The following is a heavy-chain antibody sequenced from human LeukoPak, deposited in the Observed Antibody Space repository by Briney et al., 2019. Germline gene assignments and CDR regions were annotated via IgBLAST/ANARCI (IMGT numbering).Heavy chain of an antibody. J-gene: IGHJ4*02. D-gene: IGHD5-12*01. V-gene: IGHV3-74*01. CDR3: AKEMKPWMHFDY. Sequence: PGGSLRLSCAASGFTFSSYWMHWVRQGSGKGLVWVSRINSDGSTTSYADSVKGRFTISRDNSKNTLYLQMNSLRAEDTAVYYCAKEMKPWMHFDYWGQGTLVTVSS. CDR2: INSDGSTT. CDR1: GFTFSSYW.